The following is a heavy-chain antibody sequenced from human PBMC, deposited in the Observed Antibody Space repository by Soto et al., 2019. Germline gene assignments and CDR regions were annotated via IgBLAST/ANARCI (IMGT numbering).Heavy chain of an antibody. CDR1: GFTFATSG. CDR3: ARDYYRFNSGYGFSMDV. V-gene: IGHV3-23*01. D-gene: IGHD5-12*01. CDR2: FSGGGNNA. J-gene: IGHJ6*02. Sequence: GGSLRLSCVASGFTFATSGMSWVRQAPGKGLEWISGFSGGGNNADTKYADSVKGRFTISRDNSKNTLYLQMNSLRAEDTAVYYCARDYYRFNSGYGFSMDVWGQGTTVTVS.